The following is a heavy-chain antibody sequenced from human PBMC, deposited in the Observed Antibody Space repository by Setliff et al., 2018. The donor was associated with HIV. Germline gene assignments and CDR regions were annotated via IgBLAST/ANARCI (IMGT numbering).Heavy chain of an antibody. J-gene: IGHJ4*02. Sequence: GGSLRLSCAASGFTFSNYAMHWVRQAPGKGLEWVAVISYDGTNKYYADSVKGRFTISRDNSKNTLYLQMNSLRAEDTAVYYCARGGVGQQLVKDYWGQGTLVTVSS. CDR2: ISYDGTNK. CDR1: GFTFSNYA. V-gene: IGHV3-30*04. CDR3: ARGGVGQQLVKDY. D-gene: IGHD6-13*01.